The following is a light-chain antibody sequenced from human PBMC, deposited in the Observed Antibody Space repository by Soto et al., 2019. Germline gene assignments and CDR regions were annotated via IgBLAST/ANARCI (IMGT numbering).Light chain of an antibody. V-gene: IGKV3D-7*01. Sequence: EIVLTQSPGTLSLSPGGRATLSCRASQSVSSSCLAWYQQKSGQAPRLLIYGASTRATGLPARFSGSGSGTEFTLTISSLQSEDFATYYCQQANSFPITFGQGTRLEIK. CDR3: QQANSFPIT. CDR2: GAS. J-gene: IGKJ5*01. CDR1: QSVSSSC.